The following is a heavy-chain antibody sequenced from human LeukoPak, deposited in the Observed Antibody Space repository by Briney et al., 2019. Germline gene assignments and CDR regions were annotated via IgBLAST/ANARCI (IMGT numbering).Heavy chain of an antibody. D-gene: IGHD6-6*01. Sequence: PGGSLRLSCAASGFTFSSYSMNWVRQAPGKGLEWVSYISSSSSTIYYADSVKGRFTISRDNAKNSLYLQMNSLRAEDTAVYYCARDEELGPSIAARVHAFDIWGQGTMVTVSS. CDR1: GFTFSSYS. CDR3: ARDEELGPSIAARVHAFDI. J-gene: IGHJ3*02. CDR2: ISSSSSTI. V-gene: IGHV3-48*01.